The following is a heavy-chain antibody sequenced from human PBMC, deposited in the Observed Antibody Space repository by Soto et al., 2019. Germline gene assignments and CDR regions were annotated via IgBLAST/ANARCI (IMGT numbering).Heavy chain of an antibody. Sequence: EVQLVESGGGLVQRGGSLRLSCAASGFTFSSHWMSWVRLAPGKGLEWVANIKQDGGEKYYVDSVKGRFTISIDNAKNSLDLQMNSLRAEDTAVYYCARESNSGWYYFDYWGQGTTVSVPS. V-gene: IGHV3-7*03. J-gene: IGHJ4*02. D-gene: IGHD6-19*01. CDR1: GFTFSSHW. CDR3: ARESNSGWYYFDY. CDR2: IKQDGGEK.